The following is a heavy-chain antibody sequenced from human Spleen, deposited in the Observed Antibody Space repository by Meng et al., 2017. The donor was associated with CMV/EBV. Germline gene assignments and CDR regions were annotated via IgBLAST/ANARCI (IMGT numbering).Heavy chain of an antibody. CDR1: GFTFSSYW. D-gene: IGHD1-1*01. J-gene: IGHJ6*02. Sequence: GGSLRLSCAASGFTFSSYWMHWVRQAPGKGLVWVSRINSDGSSTSYADSVKGRFTISRDNSRNTVYLQMNSLRVEDTAVYYCAKSRNANFLGGMDVWGQGTTVTVSS. CDR3: AKSRNANFLGGMDV. V-gene: IGHV3-74*01. CDR2: INSDGSST.